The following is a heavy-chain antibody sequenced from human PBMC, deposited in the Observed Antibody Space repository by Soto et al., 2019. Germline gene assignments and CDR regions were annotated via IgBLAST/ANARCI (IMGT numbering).Heavy chain of an antibody. CDR1: GYSFTSYW. Sequence: GESLKISCKGSGYSFTSYWIGWVLQMPGKGLEWMGIIYPGDSDTRYSPSFQGQVTISADKSISTAYLQWSSLKASDTAMYFCARRIDGFTPHFDYWGQGTLVTVSS. D-gene: IGHD2-15*01. CDR2: IYPGDSDT. J-gene: IGHJ4*02. CDR3: ARRIDGFTPHFDY. V-gene: IGHV5-51*01.